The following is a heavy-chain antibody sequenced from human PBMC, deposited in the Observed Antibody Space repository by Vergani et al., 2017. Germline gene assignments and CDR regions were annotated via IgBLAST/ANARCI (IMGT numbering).Heavy chain of an antibody. D-gene: IGHD6-13*01. CDR2: IYTSGST. V-gene: IGHV4-61*02. Sequence: QVQLQESGPGLVKPSQTLSLTCTVSGGSISSCSYYWSWIRQPAGKGLEWIGRIYTSGSTNYNPSLKSRVTISVDTSKNQFSLKLSSVTAADTAVYYCAGSSYSSSWYSGWFDPWGQGTLVTVSS. J-gene: IGHJ5*02. CDR3: AGSSYSSSWYSGWFDP. CDR1: GGSISSCSYY.